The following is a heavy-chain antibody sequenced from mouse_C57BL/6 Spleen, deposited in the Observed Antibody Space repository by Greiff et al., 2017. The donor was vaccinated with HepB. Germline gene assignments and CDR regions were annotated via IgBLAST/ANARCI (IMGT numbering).Heavy chain of an antibody. CDR1: GFTFSDYG. D-gene: IGHD1-1*01. Sequence: EVQGVESGGGLVKPGGSLKLSCAASGFTFSDYGMHWVRQAPEKGLEWVAYISSGSSTIYYADTVKGRFTISRDNAKNTLFLQMTSLRSEDTAMYYCATIYYYGSSLFDYWGQGTTLTVSS. CDR2: ISSGSSTI. J-gene: IGHJ2*01. V-gene: IGHV5-17*01. CDR3: ATIYYYGSSLFDY.